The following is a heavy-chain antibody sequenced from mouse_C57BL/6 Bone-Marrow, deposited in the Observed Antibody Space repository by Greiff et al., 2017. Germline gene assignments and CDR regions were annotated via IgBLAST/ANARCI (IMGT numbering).Heavy chain of an antibody. V-gene: IGHV1-20*01. CDR3: ARSGPIYYYGSSYYAMDY. Sequence: EVQLQQSGPELVKPGDSVKISCKASGYSFTGYFMNWVMQSHGKSLEWIGRINPYNGDTFYNQKFKGKATLTVDKSSSTAHMELRSLTSEDSAVYYCARSGPIYYYGSSYYAMDYWGQGTSVTVSS. CDR2: INPYNGDT. J-gene: IGHJ4*01. D-gene: IGHD1-1*01. CDR1: GYSFTGYF.